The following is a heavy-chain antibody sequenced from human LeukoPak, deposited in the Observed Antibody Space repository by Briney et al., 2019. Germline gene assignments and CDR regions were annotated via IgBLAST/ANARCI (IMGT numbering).Heavy chain of an antibody. V-gene: IGHV4-59*01. J-gene: IGHJ6*03. CDR3: AGAYYGFWSGYYPHYYYYYMDV. CDR1: GGSISSYY. CDR2: IYYSGST. D-gene: IGHD3-3*01. Sequence: SETLSLTCTVSGGSISSYYWSWIRQPPGKGLEWIGYIYYSGSTNYNPSLKSRVTISVDTSKNQFSLKLSSVTAADTAVYYCAGAYYGFWSGYYPHYYYYYMDVWGKGTTVTVSS.